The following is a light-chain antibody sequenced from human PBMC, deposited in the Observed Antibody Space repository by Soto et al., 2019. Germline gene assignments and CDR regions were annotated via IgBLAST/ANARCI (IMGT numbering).Light chain of an antibody. J-gene: IGLJ1*01. CDR1: GSKIRSTYD. CDR3: QSYDDSLSVHYV. V-gene: IGLV1-40*01. CDR2: GNT. Sequence: QAVVEPPPPPFGPPGGGGNLSPTGGGSKIRSTYDVQWYQQLPGTAPKLLIHGNTDRPSGVPDRFSGSKSGTSASLAITGLQADDEADYYCQSYDDSLSVHYVFGTGTKVTVL.